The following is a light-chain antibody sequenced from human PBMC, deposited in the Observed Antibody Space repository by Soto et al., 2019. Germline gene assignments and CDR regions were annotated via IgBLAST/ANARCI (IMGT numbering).Light chain of an antibody. CDR3: QHYNSYSEA. J-gene: IGKJ1*01. V-gene: IGKV1-5*03. Sequence: FRLTRSPSFLSESLGDRVTISSRASQGVSSCVAWYQQKPGKAPELLIYKASTLKSGVPSRFSGSGSGTEFTLTISSLQPDDFATYYCQHYNSYSEACGQGTKGDIK. CDR1: QGVSSC. CDR2: KAS.